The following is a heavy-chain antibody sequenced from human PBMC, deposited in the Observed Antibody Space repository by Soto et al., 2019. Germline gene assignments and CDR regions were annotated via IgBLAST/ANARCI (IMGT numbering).Heavy chain of an antibody. Sequence: GASVKVSCKASGYTFPAYTMNWVRQAPGQRPEWMGWIIVGNGKTRYSQKFQGRVTFTRDTSASTVYLELSSLRSEDTAMYYCARMTAVTDYYFDYWGQGTLVTVSS. D-gene: IGHD6-19*01. J-gene: IGHJ4*02. CDR3: ARMTAVTDYYFDY. CDR1: GYTFPAYT. V-gene: IGHV1-3*01. CDR2: IIVGNGKT.